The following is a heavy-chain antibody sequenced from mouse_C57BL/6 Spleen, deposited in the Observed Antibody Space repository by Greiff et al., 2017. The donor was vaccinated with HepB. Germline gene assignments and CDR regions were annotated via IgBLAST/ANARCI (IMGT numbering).Heavy chain of an antibody. CDR1: GYTFTSYW. Sequence: VQLQQPGAELVRPGTSVKLSCKASGYTFTSYWMHWVKQRPGQGLEWIGVIDPSDSYTNYNQKFKGKATLTVDTSSSTAYMQLSSLTSEDSAGYYCARWIEDYWGQGTTLTVSS. V-gene: IGHV1-59*01. CDR3: ARWIEDY. J-gene: IGHJ2*01. CDR2: IDPSDSYT.